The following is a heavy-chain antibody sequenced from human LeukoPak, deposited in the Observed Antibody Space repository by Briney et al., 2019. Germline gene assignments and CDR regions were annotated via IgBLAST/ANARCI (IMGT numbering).Heavy chain of an antibody. CDR3: AKEGSSSIYYYYYMDV. J-gene: IGHJ6*03. CDR1: GFTFSGSA. V-gene: IGHV3-23*01. D-gene: IGHD6-13*01. CDR2: ISGSGGST. Sequence: GGSLRLSCAASGFTFSGSAMHWVRQASGKGLEWVSAISGSGGSTYYADSVKGRITISRDNSKNTLYLQMNSLRAEDTAVYYCAKEGSSSIYYYYYMDVWGKGTTVTVSS.